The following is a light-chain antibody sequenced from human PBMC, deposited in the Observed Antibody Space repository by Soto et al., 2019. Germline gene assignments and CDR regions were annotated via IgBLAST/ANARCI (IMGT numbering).Light chain of an antibody. Sequence: QSALAQPPSVSGAPGQRVTISCTGSNSNIGAGYDVHWYQQLPGTAPKLLIYGNTNRPSGVPDRFCGSRSGTSASLAITGREADDEADYYCLSQGRSLNGYGFGTGTKLTVL. J-gene: IGLJ1*01. CDR3: LSQGRSLNGYG. V-gene: IGLV1-40*01. CDR1: NSNIGAGYD. CDR2: GNT.